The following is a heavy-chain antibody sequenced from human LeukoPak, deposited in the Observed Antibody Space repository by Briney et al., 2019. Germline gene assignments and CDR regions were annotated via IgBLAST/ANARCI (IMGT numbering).Heavy chain of an antibody. CDR2: ISSDADAI. J-gene: IGHJ4*02. D-gene: IGHD4-17*01. CDR1: GFILSSYN. Sequence: GGSLRLSCAASGFILSSYNMNWVRQAPGKGLEWVSFISSDADAIYYADSVKGRFTISRDSAKNSLYLQMNSLRAEDTAVYYCARVSTVTPGFWGQGTLVTVSS. CDR3: ARVSTVTPGF. V-gene: IGHV3-48*01.